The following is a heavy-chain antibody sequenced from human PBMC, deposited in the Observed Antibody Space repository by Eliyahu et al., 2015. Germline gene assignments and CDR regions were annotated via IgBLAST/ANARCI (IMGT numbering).Heavy chain of an antibody. CDR2: VSGSGGTT. V-gene: IGHV3-23*01. D-gene: IGHD5-12*01. Sequence: EVQLLESGGGLVQPGGSLRLSCIASGFSFSSYAVSWVRQAPGKGLEWVSGVSGSGGTTFYAGSVKGRFTASRDNSKNTLYLEMNNLRVEDTAIYYCAKQQYSPVHQFDYWGQGTLVTVSS. CDR3: AKQQYSPVHQFDY. J-gene: IGHJ4*02. CDR1: GFSFSSYA.